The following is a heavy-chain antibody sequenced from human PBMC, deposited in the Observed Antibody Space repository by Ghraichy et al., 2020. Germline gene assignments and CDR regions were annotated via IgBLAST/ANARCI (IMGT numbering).Heavy chain of an antibody. CDR2: IYHSGST. CDR3: AREEGGSRYSWFDP. V-gene: IGHV4-30-2*01. Sequence: SETLSLTCAVSGGSISSGGYSWSWIRQPPGKGLEWIGYIYHSGSTYYNPSLKSRVTISVDRSKNQFSLKLSSVTAADTAVYYCAREEGGSRYSWFDPWGQGTLVTVSS. D-gene: IGHD2-15*01. CDR1: GGSISSGGYS. J-gene: IGHJ5*02.